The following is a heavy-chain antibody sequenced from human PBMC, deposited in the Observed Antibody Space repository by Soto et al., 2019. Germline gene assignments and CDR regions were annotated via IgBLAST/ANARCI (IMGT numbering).Heavy chain of an antibody. CDR1: GDSISNLDYF. D-gene: IGHD2-2*01. J-gene: IGHJ5*01. CDR2: IYKSATT. V-gene: IGHV4-30-4*01. CDR3: ARWRYSLPVRCFPNSFDS. Sequence: SSETLSLTCSVSGDSISNLDYFWAWIRQPPGQALEYIGYIYKSATTYYKPSFESRVAISVDTSKSQFSLNVTCVTAADTAAHICARWRYSLPVRCFPNSFDSCAQGALVTVSS.